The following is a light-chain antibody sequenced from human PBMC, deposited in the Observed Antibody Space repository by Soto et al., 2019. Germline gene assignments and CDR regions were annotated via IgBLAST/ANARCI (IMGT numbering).Light chain of an antibody. CDR3: QSYDRSLSDYV. J-gene: IGLJ1*01. V-gene: IGLV1-40*01. CDR2: GNS. Sequence: QSVLTQPPAVSGAPGHRVTISCTGSISNIGVADDAHWNQQLPGTAPKVLIYGNSNRPSGVPYRFSGSKSGPSASLAITGLQAEDEADYYCQSYDRSLSDYVFGTGTKVTVL. CDR1: ISNIGVADD.